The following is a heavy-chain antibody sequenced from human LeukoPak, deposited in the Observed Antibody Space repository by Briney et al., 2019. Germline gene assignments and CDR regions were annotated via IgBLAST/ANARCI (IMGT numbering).Heavy chain of an antibody. CDR2: TYYRSKWYN. J-gene: IGHJ3*02. CDR3: ARDLRNDYVWGSYRTDAFDI. D-gene: IGHD3-16*02. V-gene: IGHV6-1*01. Sequence: SQTLSLTCAISGDSVSINSAAWNWIRQSPSRGLEWLGRTYYRSKWYNDYAVSVKSRITINPDTSKNQFSLQLNSVTPEDTAVYYCARDLRNDYVWGSYRTDAFDIWGQGTMVTVSS. CDR1: GDSVSINSAA.